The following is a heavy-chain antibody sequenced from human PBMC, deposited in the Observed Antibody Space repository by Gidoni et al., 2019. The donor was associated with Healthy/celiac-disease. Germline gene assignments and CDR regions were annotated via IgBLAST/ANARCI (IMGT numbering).Heavy chain of an antibody. Sequence: QVQLVESGGGVVQPGGSLRLSCAASGFTFSRYGMHWVRQAPGKGLEWVAFIRYDGSNKYYADSVKGRFTISRDNSKNTLYLQMNSLRAEDTAVYYCAKDRGYSYGYYYGMDVWGQGTTVTVSS. CDR2: IRYDGSNK. J-gene: IGHJ6*02. V-gene: IGHV3-30*02. D-gene: IGHD5-18*01. CDR3: AKDRGYSYGYYYGMDV. CDR1: GFTFSRYG.